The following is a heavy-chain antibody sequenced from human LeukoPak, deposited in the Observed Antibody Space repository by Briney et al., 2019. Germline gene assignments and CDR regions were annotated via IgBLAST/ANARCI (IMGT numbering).Heavy chain of an antibody. V-gene: IGHV5-51*01. Sequence: GESLKISCKGSGYSFTSYWIGWVRQMPGKGLEWMGIIYPGDSDTRYSPSFQGQVTISADKSISTAYLQWSSLKASDTAMYYCARPHYYDSSGPNWFDPWGQGTMVIVSS. CDR1: GYSFTSYW. D-gene: IGHD3-22*01. CDR3: ARPHYYDSSGPNWFDP. CDR2: IYPGDSDT. J-gene: IGHJ5*02.